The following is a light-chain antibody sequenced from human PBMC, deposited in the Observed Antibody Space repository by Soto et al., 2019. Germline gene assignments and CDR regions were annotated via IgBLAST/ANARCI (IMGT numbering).Light chain of an antibody. CDR1: SSTIGNNF. J-gene: IGLJ1*01. CDR2: DNN. CDR3: GTWDTSLSVCYV. Sequence: QSVLTQPPSVSAAPGQNVTLSCSGSSSTIGNNFVSWYQHLPGTAPKLLIYDNNKRPSGIPDRFSGFKSGTSATLGITGLQTGDEADYHCGTWDTSLSVCYVFGTGTKLTVL. V-gene: IGLV1-51*01.